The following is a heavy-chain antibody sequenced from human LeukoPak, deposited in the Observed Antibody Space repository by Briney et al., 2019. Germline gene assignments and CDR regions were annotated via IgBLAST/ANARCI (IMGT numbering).Heavy chain of an antibody. V-gene: IGHV1-18*01. D-gene: IGHD6-19*01. CDR2: ISAYNGDT. CDR1: GYTFTSYG. J-gene: IGHJ4*02. Sequence: ASVKVSCKTSGYTFTSYGVSWVRQASGQGLEWMGWISAYNGDTNYAPKLQGRVTMTTDTSTSTAYMELRSLTSDDTAVYYCARGSSAWSFDYWGQGTLVTVSS. CDR3: ARGSSAWSFDY.